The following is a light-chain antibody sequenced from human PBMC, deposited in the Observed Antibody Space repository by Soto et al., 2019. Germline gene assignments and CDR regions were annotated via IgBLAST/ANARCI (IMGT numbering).Light chain of an antibody. J-gene: IGKJ1*01. CDR2: GAS. CDR1: QSVSSSY. V-gene: IGKV3-20*01. Sequence: EIVLTQSPGTLSLSPGERATLSCRASQSVSSSYIAWYQQKPGQAPRLLIYGASSRATGIPDRFSGSGSGTVFTRTISRLEPEDFAVYYWQRQTTFGQGTKVEIK. CDR3: QRQTT.